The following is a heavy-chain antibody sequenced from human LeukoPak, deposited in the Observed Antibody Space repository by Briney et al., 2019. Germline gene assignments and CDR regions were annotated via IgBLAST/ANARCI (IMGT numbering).Heavy chain of an antibody. CDR3: ARSYSIGWYGVSQE. CDR1: RDSISSYY. J-gene: IGHJ1*01. V-gene: IGHV4-59*01. CDR2: IYYSGTT. Sequence: KPSETLSLTCTVSRDSISSYYWNWVRQPPGKGPEWIGYIYYSGTTNYNPSLKSRVSISIDTSKAQLSLKLNSVTAADTAVYYCARSYSIGWYGVSQEWGQGTLVTVSS. D-gene: IGHD6-19*01.